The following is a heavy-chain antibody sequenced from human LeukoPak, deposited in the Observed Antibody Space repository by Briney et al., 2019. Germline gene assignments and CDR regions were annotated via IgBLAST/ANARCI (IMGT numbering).Heavy chain of an antibody. J-gene: IGHJ5*02. CDR3: ARYNRYSSSWYWFDP. CDR2: IIPIFGTA. CDR1: GGTFSSYA. D-gene: IGHD6-13*01. V-gene: IGHV1-69*13. Sequence: ASVKVSCKASGGTFSSYAISWVRQAPGQGLEWMGGIIPIFGTANYAQKFQGRVTITADESTSTAYMELSSLRSEDTAVYYCARYNRYSSSWYWFDPWGQGTLVTVAS.